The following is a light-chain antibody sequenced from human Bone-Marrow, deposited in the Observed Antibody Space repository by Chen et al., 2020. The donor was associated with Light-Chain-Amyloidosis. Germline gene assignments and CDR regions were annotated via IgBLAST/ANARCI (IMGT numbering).Light chain of an antibody. V-gene: IGKV3-20*01. Sequence: IVLTQSPGTLSLSPGGRATLSCRASQSVSSSYLAWYQQKPGQAPRLLIYGASSRATGIPDRFSGSGSGTDFTLTISRLEPEDFAVYYCQQYGSSPKTFGQGTKVEIK. CDR1: QSVSSSY. J-gene: IGKJ1*01. CDR3: QQYGSSPKT. CDR2: GAS.